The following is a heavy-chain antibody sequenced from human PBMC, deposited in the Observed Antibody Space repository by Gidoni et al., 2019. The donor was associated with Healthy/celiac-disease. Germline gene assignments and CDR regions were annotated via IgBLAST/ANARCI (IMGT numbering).Heavy chain of an antibody. CDR3: ARQDHSSGYLFDY. CDR1: GGSISSYY. V-gene: IGHV4-59*08. J-gene: IGHJ4*02. Sequence: QVQLQESGPGLVKPSETLSLTCTVSGGSISSYYWSWIRQPPGKGLEWIGYIYYSGSTNYNPSLKSRVTISVDTSKNQFSLKLSSVTAADTAVYYCARQDHSSGYLFDYWCQGTLVTVSS. CDR2: IYYSGST. D-gene: IGHD6-19*01.